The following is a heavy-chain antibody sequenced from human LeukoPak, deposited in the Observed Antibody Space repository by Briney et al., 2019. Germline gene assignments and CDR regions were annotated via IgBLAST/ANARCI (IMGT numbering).Heavy chain of an antibody. J-gene: IGHJ4*02. CDR1: GGSINSHY. CDR3: ARSYYDFWSGFYSDF. CDR2: ISYGGST. Sequence: SETLSLTCTVSGGSINSHYWSWIRQPPGKGLQWIGFISYGGSTSYNPSLMSRVTISVDTSKNQFSLKLNSVTAADTALYFCARSYYDFWSGFYSDFWGQGALVTVSS. D-gene: IGHD3-3*01. V-gene: IGHV4-59*11.